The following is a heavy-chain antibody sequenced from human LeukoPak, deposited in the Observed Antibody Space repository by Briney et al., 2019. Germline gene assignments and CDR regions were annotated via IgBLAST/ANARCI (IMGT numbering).Heavy chain of an antibody. J-gene: IGHJ3*02. CDR3: ARTFADAFDI. CDR1: GFTFRSNW. D-gene: IGHD3-16*01. V-gene: IGHV3-74*01. Sequence: PGGSLRLSCAASGFTFRSNWMHWVRHPPGKGLVWVSLINSGGGSTTYSDAARGGCTISRDNDKNTLYLQMNSLRAEDKAVYYCARTFADAFDIWGQGTIVTVSS. CDR2: INSGGGST.